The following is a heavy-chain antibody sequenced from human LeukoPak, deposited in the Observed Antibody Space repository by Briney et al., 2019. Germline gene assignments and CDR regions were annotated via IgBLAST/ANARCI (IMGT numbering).Heavy chain of an antibody. D-gene: IGHD3-22*01. CDR3: ARNLNYDSSGYPDAFDI. V-gene: IGHV4-39*07. J-gene: IGHJ3*02. CDR1: GGSISSSSYY. Sequence: SETLTLICTVSGGSISSSSYYWGWIRQPPGKGLEWIGYIYHSGSTYYNPSLKSRVTISVDRSKNQFSLKLSSVTAADTAVYYCARNLNYDSSGYPDAFDIWGQGTMVTVSS. CDR2: IYHSGST.